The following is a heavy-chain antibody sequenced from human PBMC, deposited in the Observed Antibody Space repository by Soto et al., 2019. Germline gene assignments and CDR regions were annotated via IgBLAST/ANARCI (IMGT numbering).Heavy chain of an antibody. V-gene: IGHV1-46*01. CDR1: GYSFRSYY. CDR2: INPSDGTT. D-gene: IGHD1-1*01. J-gene: IGHJ4*02. Sequence: QVQLVQSGAELKKPGASVKVSCKASGYSFRSYYLHWVRQAPGQGFEWLGIINPSDGTTNYAQKFQGRVTMTSNTSTSTVYMDLSSLRSEDTAVYYCARSYVTSRPIDYWGQGTLVTVSS. CDR3: ARSYVTSRPIDY.